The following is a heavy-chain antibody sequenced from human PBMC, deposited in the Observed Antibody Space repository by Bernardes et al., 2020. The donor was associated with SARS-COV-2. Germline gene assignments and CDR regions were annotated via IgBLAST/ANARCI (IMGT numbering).Heavy chain of an antibody. CDR2: IKQDGSEK. J-gene: IGHJ6*02. V-gene: IGHV3-7*01. D-gene: IGHD2-2*01. CDR1: GFTFSSYW. CDR3: ARDVYQLLHYYYGMDV. Sequence: GGSLRLSCAASGFTFSSYWMSWVRQAPGKGLEWVANIKQDGSEKYYVDSVKGRFTISRDNAKNSLYLQMNSLRAEDTAVYYCARDVYQLLHYYYGMDVWGQGTTVTVSS.